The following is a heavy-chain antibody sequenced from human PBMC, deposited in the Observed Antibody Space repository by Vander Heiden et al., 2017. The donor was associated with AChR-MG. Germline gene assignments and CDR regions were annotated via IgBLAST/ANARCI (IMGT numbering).Heavy chain of an antibody. V-gene: IGHV4-4*07. Sequence: QVQLQESGPGLVKPSETLSLTCTVSGGSISSYYWSWIRQPAGKGLEWIGRIYTSGSTNYNPSLKSRVTMSVDTSKNQFSLKLSSVTAADTAVYYCAREVYCGGDCYIWPLDYWGQGTLVTVSS. J-gene: IGHJ4*02. D-gene: IGHD2-21*02. CDR1: GGSISSYY. CDR3: AREVYCGGDCYIWPLDY. CDR2: IYTSGST.